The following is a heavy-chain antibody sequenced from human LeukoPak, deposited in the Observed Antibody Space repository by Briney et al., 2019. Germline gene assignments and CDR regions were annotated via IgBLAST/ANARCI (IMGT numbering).Heavy chain of an antibody. CDR2: VNYNSANK. Sequence: AGGSLRLSCTTSGFTFSSFTMSWVRQTPEKGLEWVATVNYNSANKWHADSVKGRFTISRDNSKNTPYLQMHSLRVDDTALYYCTKRRPTGSVTVDEYWGQGALVTVSS. J-gene: IGHJ4*02. CDR3: TKRRPTGSVTVDEY. V-gene: IGHV3-23*01. D-gene: IGHD2-21*02. CDR1: GFTFSSFT.